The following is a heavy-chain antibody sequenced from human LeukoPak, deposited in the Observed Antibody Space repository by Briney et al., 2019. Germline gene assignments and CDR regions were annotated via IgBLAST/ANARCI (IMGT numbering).Heavy chain of an antibody. D-gene: IGHD1-26*01. CDR3: ARDPSGGFDP. Sequence: GGSLRLSCAASGLTFSSYWMHWVRQSPGKGLVWVSRINSDGSSTSYADSVKGQFTISRDNAKNTLYLQMNSLRTEDTAVYYCARDPSGGFDPWGQGTLVTVSS. CDR1: GLTFSSYW. J-gene: IGHJ5*02. V-gene: IGHV3-74*01. CDR2: INSDGSST.